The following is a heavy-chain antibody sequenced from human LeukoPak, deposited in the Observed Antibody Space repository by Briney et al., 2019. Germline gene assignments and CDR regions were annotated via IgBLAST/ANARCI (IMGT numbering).Heavy chain of an antibody. J-gene: IGHJ4*02. CDR2: IYSSGNT. CDR1: GASISSNNYY. Sequence: PSETLSLTCTVSGASISSNNYYWGWVRQPPGKGLEWIGNIYSSGNTYYNASLKSRVTIYIDTSKNQFSLNLSSVTAADTAVYYCAKSGGSGLIDYWGQGALVTVSS. V-gene: IGHV4-39*01. D-gene: IGHD1-26*01. CDR3: AKSGGSGLIDY.